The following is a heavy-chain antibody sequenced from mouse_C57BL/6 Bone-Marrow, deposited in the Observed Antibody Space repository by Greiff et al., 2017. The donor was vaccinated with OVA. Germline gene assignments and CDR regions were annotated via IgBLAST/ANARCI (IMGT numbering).Heavy chain of an antibody. Sequence: QVQLQQPGAELVMPGASVKLSCKASGYTFTSYWMHWVKQRPGQGLEWIGEIDPSDSYTNYNQKFKGKTTLTVDKSSSTADMQLSSLTAEDSAGYYCERGDYWGQGTSVTVSS. CDR3: ERGDY. CDR1: GYTFTSYW. CDR2: IDPSDSYT. J-gene: IGHJ4*01. V-gene: IGHV1-69*01.